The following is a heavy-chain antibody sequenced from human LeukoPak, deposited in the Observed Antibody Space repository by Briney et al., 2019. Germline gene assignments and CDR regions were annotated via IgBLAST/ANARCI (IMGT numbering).Heavy chain of an antibody. CDR3: TTCSLTVATVR. Sequence: GRSLRLSCAASGFTFSISWMSWVRQAPGKGLEWVGHIKSKTDGGIPDYVAPVKGRFTISRDDSKNTLYRQMNSLKTEDTAVYYFTTCSLTVATVRWGQGTLVTVSS. D-gene: IGHD6-19*01. CDR2: IKSKTDGGIP. CDR1: GFTFSISW. J-gene: IGHJ4*02. V-gene: IGHV3-15*01.